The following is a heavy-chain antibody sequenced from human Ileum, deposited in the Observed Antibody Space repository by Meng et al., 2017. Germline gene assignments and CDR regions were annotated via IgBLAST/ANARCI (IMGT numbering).Heavy chain of an antibody. V-gene: IGHV4-4*02. J-gene: IGHJ4*02. CDR2: FHPGSGA. CDR1: GGSISGGTW. D-gene: IGHD2-21*01. Sequence: QVQLQESGPGLVKPSGTLSLPCAVSGGSISGGTWWSWVRQPPGKGLQWIGQFHPGSGAAYNPSLETRVTISIDKSKNQFSLKLSSVTAADTAVYYCASDLAYAEVDNWGLGTLVTVSS. CDR3: ASDLAYAEVDN.